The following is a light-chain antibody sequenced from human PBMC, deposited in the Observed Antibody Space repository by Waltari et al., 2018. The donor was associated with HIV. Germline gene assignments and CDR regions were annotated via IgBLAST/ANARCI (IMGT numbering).Light chain of an antibody. CDR1: QTISSS. CDR3: QQSYSTPYT. CDR2: AAS. J-gene: IGKJ2*01. Sequence: IQMTQSPSSLSASVGDRVPITCRASQTISSSLNWYQQKLGKAPNLLIYAASRLQSGVPSRFSGSESGTDFTLNISSLQPEDFATYYCQQSYSTPYTFGQGTKLEIK. V-gene: IGKV1-39*01.